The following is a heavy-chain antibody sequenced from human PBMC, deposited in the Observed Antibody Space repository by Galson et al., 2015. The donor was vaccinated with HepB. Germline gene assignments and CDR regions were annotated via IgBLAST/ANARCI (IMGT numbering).Heavy chain of an antibody. CDR3: ARVWLRVGYQYMDV. J-gene: IGHJ6*03. CDR2: INPKSGGA. D-gene: IGHD5-12*01. Sequence: SVKVSCKASGYTFTDYHIHWVRQAPGQGLEWMGRINPKSGGANYAQKFQDRVTMSRDTSITTAYMELSGLRSDDTAIYYCARVWLRVGYQYMDVWGKGTTVTVSS. V-gene: IGHV1-2*06. CDR1: GYTFTDYH.